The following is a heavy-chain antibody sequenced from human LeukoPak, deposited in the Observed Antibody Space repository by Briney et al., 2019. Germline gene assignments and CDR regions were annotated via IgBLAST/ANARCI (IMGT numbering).Heavy chain of an antibody. CDR2: FDPEDGET. V-gene: IGHV1-24*01. J-gene: IGHJ5*02. CDR3: AASFWSDYPSNWFDP. D-gene: IGHD3-3*01. CDR1: GYTLTELS. Sequence: ASVKVSCKVSGYTLTELSMHWVRQAPGKGLEWMGGFDPEDGETIYAQKFQGRVTMTEDTSTDTAYMEMSSLRSEDAAVYYCAASFWSDYPSNWFDPWGQGTLVTVSS.